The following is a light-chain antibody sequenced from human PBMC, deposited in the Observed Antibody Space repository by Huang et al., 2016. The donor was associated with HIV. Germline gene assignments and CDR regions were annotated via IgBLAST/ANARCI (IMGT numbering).Light chain of an antibody. CDR1: ESILRN. Sequence: VMTQSPATLSVSPGERATLSCRDSESILRNLAWYQQQPGQPPRLLIYGASVRLPGIPDRYRGSGSGTEFSLTISSLQSEDFAVYYCQQYNKWPPYTYGQGTKLEIK. J-gene: IGKJ2*01. V-gene: IGKV3-15*01. CDR2: GAS. CDR3: QQYNKWPPYT.